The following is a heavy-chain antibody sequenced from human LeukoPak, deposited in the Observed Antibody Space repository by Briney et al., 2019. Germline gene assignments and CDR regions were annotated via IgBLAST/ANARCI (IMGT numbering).Heavy chain of an antibody. CDR2: ISNSGTTI. D-gene: IGHD6-19*01. Sequence: GGSLRLSCAASGFTFSDYYMSWIRQAPGKGLEWVSYISNSGTTIYYADSVKGRFTISRDNAKNSLYLQMNSLRAEDTAVYYCTRAGADSSGFDYWGQGALVTVSS. J-gene: IGHJ4*02. CDR1: GFTFSDYY. CDR3: TRAGADSSGFDY. V-gene: IGHV3-11*01.